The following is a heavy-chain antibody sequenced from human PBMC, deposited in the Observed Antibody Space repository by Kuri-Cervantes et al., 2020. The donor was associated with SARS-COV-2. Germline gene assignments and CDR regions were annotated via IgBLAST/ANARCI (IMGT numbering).Heavy chain of an antibody. CDR1: GFTFSNYA. D-gene: IGHD5-24*01. CDR2: ISGSGAST. CDR3: ARAEERWLQLNYYYYYMDV. J-gene: IGHJ6*03. V-gene: IGHV3-23*01. Sequence: GGSLRLSCVASGFTFSNYAMNWVRQAPGKGLEWVSSISGSGASTYYADSVKGRFTISRDNSKNTLYLQMNSLRAEDTAVYYCARAEERWLQLNYYYYYMDVWGKGTTVTVSS.